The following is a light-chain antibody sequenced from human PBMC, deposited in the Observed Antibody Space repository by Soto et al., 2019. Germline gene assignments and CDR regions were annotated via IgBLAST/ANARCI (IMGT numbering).Light chain of an antibody. CDR1: SSDVGSYNL. V-gene: IGLV2-23*01. Sequence: QSALTQPASVSGSPGQSITISYTGTSSDVGSYNLVSWYQQHPGKAPKPMIYEGSKRPSGVSNRFSGSKSGNTASLTISGLQAEDEADYYCCSYAGSRSVVFGGGTKLTVL. J-gene: IGLJ2*01. CDR3: CSYAGSRSVV. CDR2: EGS.